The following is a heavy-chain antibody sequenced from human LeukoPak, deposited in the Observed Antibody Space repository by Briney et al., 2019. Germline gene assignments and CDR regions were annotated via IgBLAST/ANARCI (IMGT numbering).Heavy chain of an antibody. CDR2: IYYSGTT. J-gene: IGHJ4*02. CDR1: GGSISSSSYY. V-gene: IGHV4-39*07. Sequence: SETLSLTCTVSGGSISSSSYYWGWIRQPPGKGLEWIGFIYYSGTTYYNPSLKSRVIISVDTSKNQSSLKLSSVTAADTAVYYCARGDGYRSYFDYWGQGTLVTVSS. CDR3: ARGDGYRSYFDY. D-gene: IGHD5-24*01.